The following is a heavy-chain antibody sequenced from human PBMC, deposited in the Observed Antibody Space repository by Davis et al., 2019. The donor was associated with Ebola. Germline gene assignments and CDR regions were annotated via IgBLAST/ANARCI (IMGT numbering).Heavy chain of an antibody. CDR1: GFTFSSYA. D-gene: IGHD5-18*01. CDR3: ATSYGPYYYYGMDV. CDR2: ISGSGGST. J-gene: IGHJ6*02. V-gene: IGHV3-23*01. Sequence: GESLKISCAASGFTFSSYAMSWVRQAPGKGLEWVSAISGSGGSTYYADSVKGRFTISRDNSKNTLYLQMNSLRAEDTAVYYCATSYGPYYYYGMDVWGQGTTVTVSS.